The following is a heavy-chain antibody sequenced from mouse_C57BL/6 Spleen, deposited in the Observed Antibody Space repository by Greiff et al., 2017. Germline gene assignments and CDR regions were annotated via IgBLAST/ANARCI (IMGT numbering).Heavy chain of an antibody. CDR1: GYAFTNYL. V-gene: IGHV1-54*01. D-gene: IGHD2-3*01. CDR2: INPGSGGT. Sequence: VQVVESGAELVRPGTSVKVSCKASGYAFTNYLIEWVKQRPGQGLEWIGVINPGSGGTNYNEKFKGKATLTADKSSSTAFMQISSLTSEDSAVYFCARSGDFHDVYYVLFAYWGQGTTLTVSS. J-gene: IGHJ2*01. CDR3: ARSGDFHDVYYVLFAY.